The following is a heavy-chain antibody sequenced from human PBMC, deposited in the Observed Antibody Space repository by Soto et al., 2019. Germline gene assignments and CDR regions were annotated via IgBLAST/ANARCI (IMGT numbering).Heavy chain of an antibody. J-gene: IGHJ6*03. D-gene: IGHD5-12*01. CDR1: GFTFSNYW. V-gene: IGHV3-74*01. CDR2: INSDGGTT. Sequence: EVQLVESGGGLVQHGGSLRLSCAASGFTFSNYWIHWVRQAPGKGLVWLSRINSDGGTTNYADSVKGRFTISRDNAKNTLSLQINSLGADETAVYYCARGARGYYYMDVWGKGTTVTVSS. CDR3: ARGARGYYYMDV.